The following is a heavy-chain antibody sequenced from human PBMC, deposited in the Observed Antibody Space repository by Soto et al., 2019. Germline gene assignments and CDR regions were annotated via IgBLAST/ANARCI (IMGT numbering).Heavy chain of an antibody. D-gene: IGHD3-3*01. J-gene: IGHJ6*02. Sequence: QVQLQQWGAGLLKPSETLSLTCAVYGGSFSGYYWSWIRQPPGKGLEWIGEINHSGSTNYNPSLKSRVTISVDTSKHQLSLKLSSVTAADTAVYYCASAYYDFWSGYYTDYYYGMDVWGQGTTVTVSS. CDR3: ASAYYDFWSGYYTDYYYGMDV. CDR1: GGSFSGYY. V-gene: IGHV4-34*01. CDR2: INHSGST.